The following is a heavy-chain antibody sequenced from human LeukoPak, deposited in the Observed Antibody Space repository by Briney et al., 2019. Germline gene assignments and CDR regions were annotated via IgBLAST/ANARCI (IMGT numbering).Heavy chain of an antibody. CDR1: GYTFTGYY. Sequence: ASVKVSCKASGYTFTGYYMHWVRQAPGQGLEWMGWINPNSGGTNYAQKFQGRVTMTRDTSISTAYMELSKLRSDDTAVYYCASLKLTAGWFDPWGQGTLVTVSS. CDR2: INPNSGGT. V-gene: IGHV1-2*02. J-gene: IGHJ5*02. CDR3: ASLKLTAGWFDP. D-gene: IGHD1-14*01.